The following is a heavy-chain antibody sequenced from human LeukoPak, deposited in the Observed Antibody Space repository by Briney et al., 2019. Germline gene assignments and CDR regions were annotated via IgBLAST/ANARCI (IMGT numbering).Heavy chain of an antibody. CDR1: GGSFSGYY. D-gene: IGHD3-10*01. CDR3: ARGKLLWFGESRSFDY. J-gene: IGHJ4*02. V-gene: IGHV4-34*01. Sequence: SETLSLTCAVYGGSFSGYYWSWIRQPPGKGLEWIGEINHSGSTNYNPSLKSRVTISVDTSKNQFSLKLSSVTAADTAVYYCARGKLLWFGESRSFDYWGQGTLVTVSS. CDR2: INHSGST.